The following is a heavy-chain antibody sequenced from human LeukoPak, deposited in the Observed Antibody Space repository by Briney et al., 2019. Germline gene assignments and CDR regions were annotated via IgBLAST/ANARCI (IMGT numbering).Heavy chain of an antibody. V-gene: IGHV3-23*01. CDR3: AKDRDIVVVPAANLFDY. CDR2: ISGSGGST. CDR1: GFTFSSYA. Sequence: HPGGSLRLSCAASGFTFSSYAMSWVRQAPGKGLEWVSAISGSGGSTYYADSVKGRFTISRDNSKNTLYLQMNSLRAEDTAVYYCAKDRDIVVVPAANLFDYWGQGTLVTVSS. D-gene: IGHD2-2*01. J-gene: IGHJ4*02.